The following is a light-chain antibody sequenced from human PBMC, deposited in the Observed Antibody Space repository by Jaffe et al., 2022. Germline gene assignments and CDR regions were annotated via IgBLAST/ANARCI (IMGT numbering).Light chain of an antibody. J-gene: IGKJ4*01. Sequence: EIVLTQSPATLSLSPGERATLSCRASQSVGHYLAWYQQKPGQTPRLLIYGASNRATGIPARFSGSGSGTDFTLTISSLEPEDFAVYYCQQRSDWPPLTFGGGTKVEIK. CDR2: GAS. CDR3: QQRSDWPPLT. CDR1: QSVGHY. V-gene: IGKV3-11*01.